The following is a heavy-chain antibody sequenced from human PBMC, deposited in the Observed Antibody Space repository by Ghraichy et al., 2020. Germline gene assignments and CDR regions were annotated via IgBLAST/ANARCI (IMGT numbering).Heavy chain of an antibody. D-gene: IGHD6-13*01. Sequence: ESLNISCAVYGGSFSGYYWSWIRQPPGKGLEWIGEINHSGSTNYNPSLKSRVTISVDTSKNHFSLKLSSVTAADTAVYYCASSRYIIAAASRGGGMDVWGQGTTVTVSS. V-gene: IGHV4-34*01. J-gene: IGHJ6*02. CDR1: GGSFSGYY. CDR2: INHSGST. CDR3: ASSRYIIAAASRGGGMDV.